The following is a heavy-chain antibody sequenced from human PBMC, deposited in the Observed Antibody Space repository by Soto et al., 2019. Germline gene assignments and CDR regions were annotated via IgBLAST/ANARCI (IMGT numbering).Heavy chain of an antibody. V-gene: IGHV3-21*01. Sequence: EVQLVESGGGLVKPGGSLRLSCAASGFTFSSYSMNWVRQAPGKGLEWVSSISSSSSYIYYADSVKGRFTISRDNAKNPLYLQMNSLGAEDTAVYYCARDPLRCSGGSCYPEYCQHWGQGTLVTVSS. J-gene: IGHJ1*01. CDR3: ARDPLRCSGGSCYPEYCQH. D-gene: IGHD2-15*01. CDR2: ISSSSSYI. CDR1: GFTFSSYS.